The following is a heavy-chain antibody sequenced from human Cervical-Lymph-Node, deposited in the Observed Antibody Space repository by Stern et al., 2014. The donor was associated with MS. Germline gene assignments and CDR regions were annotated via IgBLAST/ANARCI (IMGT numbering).Heavy chain of an antibody. CDR1: GFSLTADGVG. V-gene: IGHV2-5*02. CDR2: IYWDDDD. J-gene: IGHJ6*02. D-gene: IGHD1-7*01. CDR3: AHSFGSVSGTYSGMDV. Sequence: QVTLKESGPSLVRPTQTVTLTCTVSGFSLTADGVGVGWIRQAPRQALAWLTLIYWDDDDRYSQSLKNRLTIKKDTSKNQVVLTMTDMDPEDTGTYYCAHSFGSVSGTYSGMDVWGQGTTVTVS.